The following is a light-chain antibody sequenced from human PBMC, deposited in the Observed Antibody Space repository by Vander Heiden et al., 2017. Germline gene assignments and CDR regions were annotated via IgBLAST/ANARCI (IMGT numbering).Light chain of an antibody. CDR2: DAT. CDR3: QQYDNLLT. J-gene: IGKJ4*01. Sequence: DIQMPQSPSSLSASVGDRVTISCQASQDISNYLNWYQQKPGTANKLLIYDATNLETGVPSRFSGSGSGTDFTFTISSLQPEDIATYYCQQYDNLLTFGGGTKVEIK. CDR1: QDISNY. V-gene: IGKV1-33*01.